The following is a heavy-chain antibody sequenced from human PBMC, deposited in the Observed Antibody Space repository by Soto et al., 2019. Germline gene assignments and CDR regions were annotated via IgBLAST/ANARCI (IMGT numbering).Heavy chain of an antibody. CDR3: ARESGLFDDGYLGRENAFDI. CDR2: INAGNGNT. J-gene: IGHJ3*02. D-gene: IGHD3-22*01. V-gene: IGHV1-3*01. Sequence: QVQLVQSGAEVKKPGASVKVSCKASGYTFTSYAMHWVRQAPGQRLEWMGWINAGNGNTKYSQKFQGRVTITRDTSASTAYMELSSLRSEDTAVYYCARESGLFDDGYLGRENAFDIWGQGTMVTVSS. CDR1: GYTFTSYA.